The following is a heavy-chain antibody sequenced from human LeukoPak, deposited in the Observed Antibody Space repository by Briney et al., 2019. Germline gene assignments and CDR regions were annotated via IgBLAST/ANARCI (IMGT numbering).Heavy chain of an antibody. Sequence: PSQTLSLTCTVSGGSISSGSYYWSWIRQPAGKGLEWIGRIYTSGSTNHNPSLKSRVTISVDTSKNQFSLKLSSVTAADTAVYYRARGISSSSPYMDVWGKGTTVTVSS. J-gene: IGHJ6*03. CDR1: GGSISSGSYY. D-gene: IGHD6-13*01. CDR2: IYTSGST. V-gene: IGHV4-61*02. CDR3: ARGISSSSPYMDV.